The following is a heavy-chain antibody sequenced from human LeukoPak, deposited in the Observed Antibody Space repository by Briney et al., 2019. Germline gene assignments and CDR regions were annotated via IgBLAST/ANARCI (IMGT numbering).Heavy chain of an antibody. Sequence: PGGSLRLSCTGPGYTFCDYAMSWVRQSPGKGLEWVSLIRSKAFGGATEYAASVKGRFTISRDDSKSIAYLQMNSLKTEDTAMYYCTRDGGTLDYWGQGTLVTVSS. V-gene: IGHV3-49*04. D-gene: IGHD3-16*01. J-gene: IGHJ4*02. CDR3: TRDGGTLDY. CDR2: IRSKAFGGAT. CDR1: GYTFCDYA.